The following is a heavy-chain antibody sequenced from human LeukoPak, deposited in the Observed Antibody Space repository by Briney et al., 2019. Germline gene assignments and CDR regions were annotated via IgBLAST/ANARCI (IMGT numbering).Heavy chain of an antibody. Sequence: PGGSLRLSCAASGFTFSSYWMSWVLQAPGKGLEWVANIKQDGSGRYYVDSVKGRFTISRDNAKNSLYLQMNSLRAVDTAVYYCARGPSGGNGFSYWGPGTLVTVAS. CDR1: GFTFSSYW. V-gene: IGHV3-7*04. CDR2: IKQDGSGR. D-gene: IGHD2-15*01. J-gene: IGHJ4*02. CDR3: ARGPSGGNGFSY.